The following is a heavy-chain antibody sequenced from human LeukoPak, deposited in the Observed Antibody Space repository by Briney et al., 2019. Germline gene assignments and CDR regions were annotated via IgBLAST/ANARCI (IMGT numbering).Heavy chain of an antibody. J-gene: IGHJ4*02. V-gene: IGHV4-59*01. CDR2: IYYSGST. CDR3: ARAKKAVAGFFDY. Sequence: PSETLSLTFTVHGDYISSYYCGSGQQPPAKVLEWDGYIYYSGSTNYNHSLKSRLTISVDTSKNQLSLKLSSVTAADTAVYYCARAKKAVAGFFDYWGQGTLVTVSS. D-gene: IGHD6-19*01. CDR1: GDYISSYY.